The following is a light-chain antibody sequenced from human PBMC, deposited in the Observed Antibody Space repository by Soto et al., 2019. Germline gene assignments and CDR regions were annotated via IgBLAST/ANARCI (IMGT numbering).Light chain of an antibody. V-gene: IGKV3-15*01. J-gene: IGKJ1*01. CDR3: QQYSSWLWT. CDR2: GVS. CDR1: QSVNSN. Sequence: EIVMTQSPAILSVSPGERATLSCRASQSVNSNLAWYQQKPGQAPRLLIYGVSTRATGIPGRFSGSGYGTEFTLTISSLQSEDFAVYYCQQYSSWLWTFGQGTKVEIK.